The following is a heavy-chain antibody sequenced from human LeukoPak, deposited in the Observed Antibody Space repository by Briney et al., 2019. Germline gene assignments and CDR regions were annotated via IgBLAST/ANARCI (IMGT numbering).Heavy chain of an antibody. J-gene: IGHJ1*01. CDR1: GFTFSSYA. Sequence: GGSLRLSCAASGFTFSSYAMTWVRQAPGKGLEWVSSISGGGDITYYADSVKGRFTISRDNSKNTLYMQMNSLGGEDTAVYYCAKVANSESPGWGQGTPVTVSS. CDR2: ISGGGDIT. CDR3: AKVANSESPG. V-gene: IGHV3-23*01. D-gene: IGHD1-26*01.